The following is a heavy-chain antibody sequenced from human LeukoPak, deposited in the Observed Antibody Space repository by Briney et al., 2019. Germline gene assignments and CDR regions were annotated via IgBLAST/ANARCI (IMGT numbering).Heavy chain of an antibody. D-gene: IGHD3-3*01. CDR2: ISSSSSYI. CDR3: ARVIFGVVIIAFDI. V-gene: IGHV3-21*01. CDR1: GLTFSSYS. Sequence: GGSLRLSCAAAGLTFSSYSMNWVRQAPGKGLEWVSSISSSSSYINYADSVKGRFTISRDNAKNSLYLQMNSLRAEDTAVYYCARVIFGVVIIAFDIWGQGTMVTVSS. J-gene: IGHJ3*02.